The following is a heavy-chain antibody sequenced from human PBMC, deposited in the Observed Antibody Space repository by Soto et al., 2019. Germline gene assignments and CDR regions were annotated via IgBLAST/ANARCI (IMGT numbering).Heavy chain of an antibody. CDR1: GFTFSSSA. J-gene: IGHJ4*02. CDR3: ARVDYYDSSGPGGGY. Sequence: GGSLRLSCAASGFTFSSSAMSWVRQAPGKGLEWVSLISVPGGSTNYADFVKGRFTISRDNAKNSLYLQMNSLRAEDTAVYYCARVDYYDSSGPGGGYWGQGTLVTVSS. CDR2: ISVPGGST. D-gene: IGHD3-22*01. V-gene: IGHV3-23*01.